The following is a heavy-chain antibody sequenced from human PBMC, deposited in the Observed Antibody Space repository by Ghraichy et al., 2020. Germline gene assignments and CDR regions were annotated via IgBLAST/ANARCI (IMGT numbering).Heavy chain of an antibody. CDR2: ISSSSSYT. Sequence: GGSLRLSCAASGFTFSDYYMSWIRQAPGKGLEWVSYISSSSSYTNYADSVKGRFTISRDNAKNSLYLQMNSLRAEDTAVYYCARADVWGERITIFGVVTDAFDIWGQGTMVTVSS. V-gene: IGHV3-11*06. J-gene: IGHJ3*02. D-gene: IGHD3-3*01. CDR3: ARADVWGERITIFGVVTDAFDI. CDR1: GFTFSDYY.